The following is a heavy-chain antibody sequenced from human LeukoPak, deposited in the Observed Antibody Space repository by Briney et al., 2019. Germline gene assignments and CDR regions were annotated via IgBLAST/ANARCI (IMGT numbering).Heavy chain of an antibody. J-gene: IGHJ4*02. V-gene: IGHV3-30*02. CDR3: AREIILGYSGYGLFDY. Sequence: GGSLRLSCAASGFTFSSYGMHWVRQAPGKGLEWVAFIRYDGSNKYYADSVKGRFTISRDDAKNSLYLQMNSLRAEDTAVYYCAREIILGYSGYGLFDYWGQGTLVTVSS. D-gene: IGHD5-12*01. CDR2: IRYDGSNK. CDR1: GFTFSSYG.